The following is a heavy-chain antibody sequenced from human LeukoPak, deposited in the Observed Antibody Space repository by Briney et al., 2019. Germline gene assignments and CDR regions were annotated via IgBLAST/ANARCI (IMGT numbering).Heavy chain of an antibody. CDR2: IYPGDSDT. V-gene: IGHV5-51*01. D-gene: IGHD6-19*01. CDR3: ARQPPTGYSSGWSDY. Sequence: GESLKISCKGSGYSFTSYWIGLVRQMPGKGLEWMGIIYPGDSDTRYRPSFQGQVTISADKSISTAYLQWSSLKASDTAMYYCARQPPTGYSSGWSDYWGQGTLVTVSS. CDR1: GYSFTSYW. J-gene: IGHJ4*02.